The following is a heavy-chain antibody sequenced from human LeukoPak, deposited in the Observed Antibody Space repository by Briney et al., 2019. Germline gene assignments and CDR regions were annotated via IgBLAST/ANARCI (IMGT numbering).Heavy chain of an antibody. CDR1: GGSISSYY. CDR2: IYTSGST. D-gene: IGHD2-21*02. J-gene: IGHJ4*02. CDR3: ARVEDCGGDCAYYFDY. V-gene: IGHV4-4*07. Sequence: PSETLSLTCTVSGGSISSYYWSWIRQPAGKGLEWIGRIYTSGSTNYNPSLKSRVTMSVDTSKNQFSLKLSSVTAADTAVYYCARVEDCGGDCAYYFDYWGQGTLVTVSS.